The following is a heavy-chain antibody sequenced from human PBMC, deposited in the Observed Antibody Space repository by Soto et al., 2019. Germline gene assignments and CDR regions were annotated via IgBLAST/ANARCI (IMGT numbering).Heavy chain of an antibody. CDR2: INPISCGT. D-gene: IGHD1-1*01. V-gene: IGHV1-2*02. CDR3: ARVEGTPRYNWFDP. J-gene: IGHJ5*02. Sequence: ASVKVSCKASGYTFTGYYMHWVRQAPGQGLEWVGWINPISCGTNYAQKLQGRVTMTRDTSINTDYMELNRLRADDTAVYYCARVEGTPRYNWFDPWGQGTLVTVSS. CDR1: GYTFTGYY.